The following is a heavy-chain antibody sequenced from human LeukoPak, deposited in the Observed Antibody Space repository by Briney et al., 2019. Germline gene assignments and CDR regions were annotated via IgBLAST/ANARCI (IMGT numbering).Heavy chain of an antibody. CDR1: GFTFSSYG. Sequence: PGGSLRLSCAASGFTFSSYGMHWVRQAPGKGLEWVAVIWYDGSNKYYADSVKGRFTISKDNSKNTLYLQLNSLTAADTAVYYCARGPLDSRIRAFDIWGQGTMVTVSS. CDR3: ARGPLDSRIRAFDI. D-gene: IGHD3-22*01. J-gene: IGHJ3*02. CDR2: IWYDGSNK. V-gene: IGHV3-33*01.